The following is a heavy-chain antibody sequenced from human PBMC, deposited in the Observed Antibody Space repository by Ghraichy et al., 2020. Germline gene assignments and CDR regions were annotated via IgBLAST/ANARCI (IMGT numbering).Heavy chain of an antibody. D-gene: IGHD3-16*02. CDR3: AKDYVWGSYRYPSYFDY. CDR2: ISGSGGST. Sequence: GGSLRLSCAASGFTFSSYAMSWVRQAPGKGLEWVSAISGSGGSTYYADSVKGRFTISRDNSKNTLYLQMNSLRAEDTAVYYCAKDYVWGSYRYPSYFDYWGQGTLVTVSS. V-gene: IGHV3-23*01. CDR1: GFTFSSYA. J-gene: IGHJ4*02.